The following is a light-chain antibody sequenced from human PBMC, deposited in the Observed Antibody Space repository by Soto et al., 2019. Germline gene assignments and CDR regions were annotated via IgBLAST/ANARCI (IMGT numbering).Light chain of an antibody. CDR3: QSYDSSLSGYV. CDR2: ANS. V-gene: IGLV1-40*01. J-gene: IGLJ1*01. CDR1: GSNIGAGYD. Sequence: QSVLTQPPSVSGAPGQRVTISCTGSGSNIGAGYDVHWYQQLPGTGPKLLIYANSNRPSGVPDRFSGSKSGTSASLAITGLRAEDEADYYCQSYDSSLSGYVFGTGTKVTVL.